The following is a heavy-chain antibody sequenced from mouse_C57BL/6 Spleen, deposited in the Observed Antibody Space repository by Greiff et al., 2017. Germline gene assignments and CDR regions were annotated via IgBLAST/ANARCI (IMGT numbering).Heavy chain of an antibody. CDR2: IDPSDSYT. CDR3: ARRRGTDFDY. CDR1: GYTFTSYW. J-gene: IGHJ2*01. V-gene: IGHV1-50*01. Sequence: QVQLQQPGAELVKPGASVKLSCKASGYTFTSYWMQWVKQRPGQGLEWIGEIDPSDSYTNYNQKFKGKATLTVDTSSSTAYMQLSSLTSEDSAVYYCARRRGTDFDYWGKGTTLTVSS. D-gene: IGHD4-1*01.